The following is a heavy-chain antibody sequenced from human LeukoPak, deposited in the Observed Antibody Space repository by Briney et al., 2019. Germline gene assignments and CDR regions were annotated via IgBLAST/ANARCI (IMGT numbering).Heavy chain of an antibody. CDR2: ITPNSGGT. D-gene: IGHD1/OR15-1a*01. CDR1: EYTFTDYY. J-gene: IGHJ4*02. CDR3: ARGSANNGAGPKRAFEY. Sequence: VASVKVSCKASEYTFTDYYIHWVRQAPGQGLEWMGWITPNSGGTNYAQKFQGRVTMTRDTSISTTYMELSSLTSDDTAMYHCARGSANNGAGPKRAFEYWGQGTLVTLSS. V-gene: IGHV1-2*02.